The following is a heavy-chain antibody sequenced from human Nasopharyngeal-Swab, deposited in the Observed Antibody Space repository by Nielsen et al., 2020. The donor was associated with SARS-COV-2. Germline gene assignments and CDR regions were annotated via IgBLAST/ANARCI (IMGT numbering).Heavy chain of an antibody. CDR2: ISGSGGST. Sequence: GGSLRLSCAASGFTFSSYAMSWVRQAPGKGLEWVSAISGSGGSTYYADSVKGRFTISRDNSKNTLYLQMNSLRAEDTAVYYCAKDLSGIAAADDAFDIWSQGTIVTVSS. D-gene: IGHD6-13*01. J-gene: IGHJ3*02. CDR3: AKDLSGIAAADDAFDI. CDR1: GFTFSSYA. V-gene: IGHV3-23*01.